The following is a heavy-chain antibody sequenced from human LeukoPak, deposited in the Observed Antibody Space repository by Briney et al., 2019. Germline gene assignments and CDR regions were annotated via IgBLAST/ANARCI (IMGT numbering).Heavy chain of an antibody. Sequence: SVKVSCKASGGTFSSYTISWVRQAPGQGLEWMGRIIPILGIANYAQKFQGRVTITADKSTSTAYMELSSLRSEDTTVYYCARSYYYGSGSFDPWGQGTLVTVSS. CDR2: IIPILGIA. CDR1: GGTFSSYT. J-gene: IGHJ5*02. CDR3: ARSYYYGSGSFDP. V-gene: IGHV1-69*02. D-gene: IGHD3-10*01.